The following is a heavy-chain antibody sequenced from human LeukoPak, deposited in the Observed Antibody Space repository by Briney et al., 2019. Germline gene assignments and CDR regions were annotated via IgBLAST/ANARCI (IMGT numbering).Heavy chain of an antibody. V-gene: IGHV4-59*01. CDR1: GGSMSTYY. CDR3: AREGAYSDRGAEY. J-gene: IGHJ4*02. CDR2: VYYSGST. D-gene: IGHD1-26*01. Sequence: SETLSLTCTVSGGSMSTYYWSWIRQPPGKGLEWIGYVYYSGSTKYNPCLKTRVTMSVDTSKNQFSLKLSSVTAADTAMYYCAREGAYSDRGAEYWGQGTLVTVSS.